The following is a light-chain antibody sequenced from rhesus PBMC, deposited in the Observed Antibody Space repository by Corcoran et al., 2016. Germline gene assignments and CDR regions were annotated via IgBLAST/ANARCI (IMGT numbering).Light chain of an antibody. CDR1: QSVSSS. V-gene: IGKV3-24*01. J-gene: IGKJ1*01. CDR2: GAS. Sequence: EIVMTQSPATLSLSPGERATLSCRASQSVSSSLAWYQQKPGQAPRLLIYGASSRAPGSPDRFSGSGSGTDFTLTISSLEPEDVAVYYCLQHSNWPRTFGQGTKVEIK. CDR3: LQHSNWPRT.